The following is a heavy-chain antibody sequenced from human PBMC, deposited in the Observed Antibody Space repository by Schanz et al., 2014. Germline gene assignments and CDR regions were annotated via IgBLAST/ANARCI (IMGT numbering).Heavy chain of an antibody. CDR2: INSDGTTT. D-gene: IGHD1-7*01. V-gene: IGHV3-74*01. J-gene: IGHJ4*02. CDR1: GFTFSTYW. Sequence: EVQLVESGGGLVQPGGSLRLSCAASGFTFSTYWMHWVRQAPGKGLVWVSHINSDGTTTTYADSVKGRFTISRDNAENTLYLQMNSRRVEDTAVYYCAMGGYQLHHWGQGTLVIVSS. CDR3: AMGGYQLHH.